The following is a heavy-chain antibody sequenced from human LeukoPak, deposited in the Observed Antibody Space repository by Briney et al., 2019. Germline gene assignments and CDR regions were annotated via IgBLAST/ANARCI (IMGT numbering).Heavy chain of an antibody. CDR1: GFIFSSHA. V-gene: IGHV3-30-3*01. Sequence: QSGRSLRLSCAASGFIFSSHAMHWVRQAPGKGLEWVAVIQYDGSEKRYADSVKGRFTVSRVNSKNTLYLQMDSLTAEDTAVYHCAKDLTGAYCSDYWGQGTLVTVSS. CDR2: IQYDGSEK. J-gene: IGHJ4*02. CDR3: AKDLTGAYCSDY. D-gene: IGHD3-9*01.